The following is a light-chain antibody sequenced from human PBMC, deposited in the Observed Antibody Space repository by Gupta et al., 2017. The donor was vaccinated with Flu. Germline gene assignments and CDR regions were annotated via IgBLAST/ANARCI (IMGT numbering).Light chain of an antibody. Sequence: DIQMTRSPSSLPASVGDRVTITCRESHGSRDHLGWYQQKPGKALQRLIYEASKLQIEVPSRFSGGGSETEFTLTISSLQPEDSATYYCLQHNNFPPTFGQGTKVEIK. CDR2: EAS. CDR1: HGSRDH. V-gene: IGKV1-17*01. J-gene: IGKJ1*01. CDR3: LQHNNFPPT.